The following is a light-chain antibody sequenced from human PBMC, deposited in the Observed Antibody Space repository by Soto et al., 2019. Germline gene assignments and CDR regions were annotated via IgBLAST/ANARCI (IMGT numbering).Light chain of an antibody. CDR3: QQRQYWPPIT. CDR2: DAS. J-gene: IGKJ5*01. Sequence: EIVLTQSPATLSLSTGERATLSCRASLNVNSYLACYQQKPGQAPRLLIYDASNRAAGIPARFSGSGSGTDFTLTISSLEPEDLAIYYCQQRQYWPPITFGQGTRLEIK. CDR1: LNVNSY. V-gene: IGKV3-11*01.